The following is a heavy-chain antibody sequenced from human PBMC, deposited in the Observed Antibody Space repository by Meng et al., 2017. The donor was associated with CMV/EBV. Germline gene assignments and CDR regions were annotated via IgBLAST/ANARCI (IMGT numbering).Heavy chain of an antibody. CDR2: INHSGST. CDR3: ARGRKTYCSSTSCYRYGMDV. J-gene: IGHJ6*02. D-gene: IGHD2-2*01. Sequence: SQTLSLTCAVYGGSFSGYYWSGIRQPPGKGLEWIGEINHSGSTNYNPSLKSRVTISVDTSKNQFSLKLSSVTAADTAVYYCARGRKTYCSSTSCYRYGMDVWGQGTTVTVSS. CDR1: GGSFSGYY. V-gene: IGHV4-34*01.